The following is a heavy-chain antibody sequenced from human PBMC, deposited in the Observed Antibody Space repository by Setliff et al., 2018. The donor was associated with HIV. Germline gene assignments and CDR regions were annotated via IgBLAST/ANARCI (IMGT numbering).Heavy chain of an antibody. CDR2: FDPEDNKI. V-gene: IGHV1-24*01. Sequence: ASVKVSCKVSGYTVTELSINRVRQAPGKGPEWMGGFDPEDNKIVYAQKFQGRVTTTEDTSTDTAYMELSSLRPEDTAVYYSARGGANPSWFDSWGQGTLVTVSS. CDR3: ARGGANPSWFDS. J-gene: IGHJ5*01. CDR1: GYTVTELS. D-gene: IGHD3-16*01.